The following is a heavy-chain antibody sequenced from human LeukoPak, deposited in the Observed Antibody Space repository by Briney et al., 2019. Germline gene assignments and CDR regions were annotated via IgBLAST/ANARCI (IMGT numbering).Heavy chain of an antibody. D-gene: IGHD3-22*01. CDR1: GFTVSSNY. Sequence: QSGGSLRLSCAASGFTVSSNYMSWVRQAPGKGPEWVSVIYSGGSTYYADSVKGRFTISRDNSKNTVDLQMNSLRAEDTAVYYCARGHDYDSSVAYWGQGTLVTVSS. V-gene: IGHV3-66*01. J-gene: IGHJ4*02. CDR3: ARGHDYDSSVAY. CDR2: IYSGGST.